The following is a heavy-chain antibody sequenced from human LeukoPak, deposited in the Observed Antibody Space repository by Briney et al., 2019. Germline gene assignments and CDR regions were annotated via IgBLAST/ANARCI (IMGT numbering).Heavy chain of an antibody. J-gene: IGHJ5*02. D-gene: IGHD5-24*01. CDR2: ISSKSDYI. Sequence: PGGSLRLSCAASGFTFSGYSMNWVRQAPGKGLEWVSSISSKSDYIYYADSLEGRFTISRDNAKNSLYLQINSLRAEDTPVYYCARGWLNWFDPWGQGTLVTVSS. V-gene: IGHV3-21*01. CDR3: ARGWLNWFDP. CDR1: GFTFSGYS.